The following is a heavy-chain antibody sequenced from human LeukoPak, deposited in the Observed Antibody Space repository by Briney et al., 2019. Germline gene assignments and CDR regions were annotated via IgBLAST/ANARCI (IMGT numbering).Heavy chain of an antibody. Sequence: GGSLRLSCAASGFTFGSYSMNWVRQAPGKGLEWVSSISSSSSYIYYADSVKGRFTISRDNAKNSLYLQMNSLRAEDTAVYYCARDPAPSRDIVVVPAAMDDAFDIWGQGTMVTVSS. V-gene: IGHV3-21*01. CDR2: ISSSSSYI. J-gene: IGHJ3*02. D-gene: IGHD2-2*01. CDR1: GFTFGSYS. CDR3: ARDPAPSRDIVVVPAAMDDAFDI.